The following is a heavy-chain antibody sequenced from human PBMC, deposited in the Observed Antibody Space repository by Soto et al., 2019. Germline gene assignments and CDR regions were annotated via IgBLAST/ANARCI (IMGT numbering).Heavy chain of an antibody. CDR1: GYSFTSYC. J-gene: IGHJ3*02. CDR3: ASQEMATKNVDAFDI. V-gene: IGHV5-51*01. Sequence: GESLKISCKGSGYSFTSYCISWVRQMPGKGLEWMGIIYPGDSDTRYSPSFQGQVTISADKSISTAHLQWSSLKASDTAMYYCASQEMATKNVDAFDIWGQGTMVTVSS. D-gene: IGHD5-12*01. CDR2: IYPGDSDT.